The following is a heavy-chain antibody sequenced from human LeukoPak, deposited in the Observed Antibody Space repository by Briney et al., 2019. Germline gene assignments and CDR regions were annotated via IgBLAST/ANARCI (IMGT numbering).Heavy chain of an antibody. J-gene: IGHJ6*02. Sequence: ASVKVSCKASGYTFTSYDINWVRQATGQGLEWMGWMNPNSGNTGYAQKFQGRVTMTRNTSISTAYMELSSLRSEDTAVYYCASEQLVTIPHYYYYYGMDVWGQGTTVTVSS. V-gene: IGHV1-8*01. CDR1: GYTFTSYD. CDR3: ASEQLVTIPHYYYYYGMDV. D-gene: IGHD6-13*01. CDR2: MNPNSGNT.